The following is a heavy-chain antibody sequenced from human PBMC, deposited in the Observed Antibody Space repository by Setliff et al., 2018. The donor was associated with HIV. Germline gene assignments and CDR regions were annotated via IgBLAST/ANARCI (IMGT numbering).Heavy chain of an antibody. V-gene: IGHV4-38-2*02. CDR3: ARDKRASFDGLDV. Sequence: SETLSLTCIVSGYSISSGYYWGWIRQPPGKGLEWIGTIYHSGSTYYNPSLKSLVTISVDTSKNQFSLNLSSVTAADTAVYYCARDKRASFDGLDVWGQGTTVTVS. CDR1: GYSISSGYY. J-gene: IGHJ6*02. CDR2: IYHSGST.